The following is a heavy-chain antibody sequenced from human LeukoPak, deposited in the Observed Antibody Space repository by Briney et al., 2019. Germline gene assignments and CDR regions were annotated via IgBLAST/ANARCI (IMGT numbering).Heavy chain of an antibody. J-gene: IGHJ4*02. CDR2: IRSKAYGGTT. D-gene: IGHD2-21*02. CDR3: TRSRRVYCGGDCYSFDY. CDR1: GFTFGDYG. Sequence: GGSLRLSCKVSGFTFGDYGMSWFRQAPGKGLEWVGYIRSKAYGGTTEYAASVKGRFTISRDDSKSIAYLQMNSLKTEDTAVYYCTRSRRVYCGGDCYSFDYWGQGTLVTASS. V-gene: IGHV3-49*03.